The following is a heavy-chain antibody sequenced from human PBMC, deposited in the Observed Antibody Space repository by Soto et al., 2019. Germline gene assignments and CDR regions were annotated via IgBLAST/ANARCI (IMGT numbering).Heavy chain of an antibody. Sequence: QVQLVQSGAEVKKPGASVKVSCKASGYTFTSYGISWVRQAPGQGLELMGWISAYNGNTNYAQKLQDRVTMTTDTSTSTANMELRSLRSDDTAVYYCARDYYDSSGQSRAADYWGQGTLVTVSS. CDR1: GYTFTSYG. D-gene: IGHD3-22*01. J-gene: IGHJ4*02. CDR3: ARDYYDSSGQSRAADY. V-gene: IGHV1-18*04. CDR2: ISAYNGNT.